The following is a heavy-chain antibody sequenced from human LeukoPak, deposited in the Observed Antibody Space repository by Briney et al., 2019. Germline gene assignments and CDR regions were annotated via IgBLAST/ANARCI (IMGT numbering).Heavy chain of an antibody. D-gene: IGHD2-15*01. V-gene: IGHV3-11*04. Sequence: GGSLRLSCAASGFTASDSYMSWIRQAPGEGLEWISYMSSSGSTVYYADSVKGRFTISRDNAKNSLYLQMNSLRAQDTAVYYCARSALLVGFDYWGQGTLVTVSS. CDR3: ARSALLVGFDY. J-gene: IGHJ4*02. CDR1: GFTASDSY. CDR2: MSSSGSTV.